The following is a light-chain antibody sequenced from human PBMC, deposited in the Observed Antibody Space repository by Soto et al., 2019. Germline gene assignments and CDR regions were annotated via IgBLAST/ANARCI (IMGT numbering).Light chain of an antibody. Sequence: EIVMTQSPATLSVSPGERATLSCRASQSVNSNLAWYQQKRGRPPRILIYGASTRATGVTATFSGSGSGTQFTITVSILKAEYFAVYFCQPDNNSPTFGQGTKVEIK. CDR2: GAS. J-gene: IGKJ1*01. CDR1: QSVNSN. CDR3: QPDNNSPT. V-gene: IGKV3-15*01.